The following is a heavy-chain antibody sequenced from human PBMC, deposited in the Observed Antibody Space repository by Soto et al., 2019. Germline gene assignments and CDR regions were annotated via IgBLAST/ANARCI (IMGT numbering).Heavy chain of an antibody. V-gene: IGHV4-31*03. D-gene: IGHD4-17*01. CDR1: GGSIRSPNFS. CDR3: ARETYGDYVGYFDP. CDR2: IGTT. J-gene: IGHJ5*02. Sequence: SETLSLTCTVIGGSIRSPNFSWSWIRQHPGKGPEWIGNIGTTTYSPSLESRLTISLDPSKNQFSLTLKSVTAADTAVYYCARETYGDYVGYFDPWGQGTLVT.